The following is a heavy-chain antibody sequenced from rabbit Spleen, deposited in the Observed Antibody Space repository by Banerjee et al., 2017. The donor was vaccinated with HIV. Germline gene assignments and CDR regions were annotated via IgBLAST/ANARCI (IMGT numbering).Heavy chain of an antibody. D-gene: IGHD1-1*01. Sequence: QQQLEESGGGLVKPGGTLTLTCKASGIDFSSYYYMCWVRQAPGKGLEWIGCIYAGSSGSTYYASWAKGRLTISKTSSTTVTLQMTSLTVADTATYFCWRDTTNSLYYFDLWGQGTLVTVS. CDR3: WRDTTNSLYYFDL. J-gene: IGHJ4*01. CDR1: GIDFSSYYY. CDR2: IYAGSSGST. V-gene: IGHV1S45*01.